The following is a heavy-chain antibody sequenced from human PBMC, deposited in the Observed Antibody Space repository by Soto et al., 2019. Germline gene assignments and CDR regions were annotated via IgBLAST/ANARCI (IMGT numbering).Heavy chain of an antibody. V-gene: IGHV5-51*01. Sequence: GESLKISCKGSGYSFTSYWIGWVRQMLGKGLEWMGIIYPGDSDTRYSPSFQGQVTISADKSISTAYLQWSSLKASDTAMYYCAKYSGYDYLGMDVWGQGTTVTVSS. J-gene: IGHJ6*02. CDR2: IYPGDSDT. CDR1: GYSFTSYW. D-gene: IGHD5-12*01. CDR3: AKYSGYDYLGMDV.